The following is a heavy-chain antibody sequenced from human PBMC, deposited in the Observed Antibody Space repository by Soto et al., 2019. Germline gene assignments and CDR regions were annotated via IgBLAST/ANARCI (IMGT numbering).Heavy chain of an antibody. V-gene: IGHV3-23*01. D-gene: IGHD3-10*01. CDR1: GFPFINYA. CDR3: AKEGVRDSSISLYFFDQ. Sequence: EVQLLDSGGGSVQPGGSLRLSCAAFGFPFINYAMHWVRQAPGKGLEWVSAISGSGGRTYYGDSVKGRFTISRDNSKDTLYLHMNRLTAEDTAVYFCAKEGVRDSSISLYFFDQWGQGTLVTVSS. J-gene: IGHJ4*02. CDR2: ISGSGGRT.